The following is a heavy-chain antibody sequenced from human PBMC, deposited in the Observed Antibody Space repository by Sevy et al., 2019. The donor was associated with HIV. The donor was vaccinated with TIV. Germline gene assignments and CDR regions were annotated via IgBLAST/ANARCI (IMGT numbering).Heavy chain of an antibody. J-gene: IGHJ4*02. V-gene: IGHV4-39*01. D-gene: IGHD3-10*01. CDR3: ARHWAFGSGGRKGGYFYY. Sequence: SETLSLTCTVSGGSISSSSYYWGWIRQPPGKGLEWIGSIYYSGSTYYNPSLKSRVTISVDTSKNQFSLKLSSVTAADTAVEYCARHWAFGSGGRKGGYFYYWGQGTLVTVSS. CDR1: GGSISSSSYY. CDR2: IYYSGST.